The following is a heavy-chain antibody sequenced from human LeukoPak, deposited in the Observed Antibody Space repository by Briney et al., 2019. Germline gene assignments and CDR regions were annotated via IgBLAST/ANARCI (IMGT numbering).Heavy chain of an antibody. J-gene: IGHJ5*02. D-gene: IGHD3-10*01. CDR2: IYYSGST. CDR3: AKSDRYYGSGSYYNP. CDR1: GGSISSSSYY. Sequence: PSETLSLTCTVSGGSISSSSYYWGWIRQPPGKGLEWIGSIYYSGSTYYSPSLKSRVTISVDTSKNQFSLKLSSVTAADTAVYYCAKSDRYYGSGSYYNPWGQGTLVTVSS. V-gene: IGHV4-39*07.